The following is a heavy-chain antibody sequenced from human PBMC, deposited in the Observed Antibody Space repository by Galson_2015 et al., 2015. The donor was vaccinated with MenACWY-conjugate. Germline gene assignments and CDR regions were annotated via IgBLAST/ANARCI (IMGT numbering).Heavy chain of an antibody. D-gene: IGHD6-13*01. CDR2: INHSGST. J-gene: IGHJ4*02. V-gene: IGHV4-34*01. CDR1: GGSFSGYY. Sequence: LSLTCAVYGGSFSGYYWSWIRQPPGKGLEWIGEINHSGSTNYNPSLKSRVTISVDTSKNQFSLKLSSVTAADTAVYYCARAPTIYSSSWYDYWGQGTLVTVSS. CDR3: ARAPTIYSSSWYDY.